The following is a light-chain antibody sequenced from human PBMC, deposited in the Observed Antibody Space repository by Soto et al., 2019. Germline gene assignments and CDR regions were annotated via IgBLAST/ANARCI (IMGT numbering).Light chain of an antibody. J-gene: IGKJ1*01. Sequence: ILLKKSPGTLSLSPRERATLSCRASQSVSSSYLDGYQQPPGQDHRVLSVGASSRATGIPDRFTGIGSGTDVTLTVGRLEPEDFALYYCQQYGSSPRTFGQGTKVDIK. V-gene: IGKV3-20*01. CDR2: GAS. CDR1: QSVSSSY. CDR3: QQYGSSPRT.